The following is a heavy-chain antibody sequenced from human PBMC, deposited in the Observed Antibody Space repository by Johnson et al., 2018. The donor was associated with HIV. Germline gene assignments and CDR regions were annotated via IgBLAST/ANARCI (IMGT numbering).Heavy chain of an antibody. J-gene: IGHJ3*02. Sequence: QVQLVESGGGVVQPGRSLRLFCAVSGFTFSTYTMHWVRQAPGRGLEWVAVISYDGSHRYYADSVKGRFTISSDPSKTTLYLQMTSLGPEDTAVYYCAGGGKEIGAVDGLDTDGFDTWGQGIMVTVSS. D-gene: IGHD3/OR15-3a*01. CDR1: GFTFSTYT. V-gene: IGHV3-30*04. CDR2: ISYDGSHR. CDR3: AGGGKEIGAVDGLDTDGFDT.